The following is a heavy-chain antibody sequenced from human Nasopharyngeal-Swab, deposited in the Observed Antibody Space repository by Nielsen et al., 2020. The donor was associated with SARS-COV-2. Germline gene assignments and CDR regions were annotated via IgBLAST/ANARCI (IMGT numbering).Heavy chain of an antibody. D-gene: IGHD2-8*01. CDR1: GYTLTNYY. J-gene: IGHJ4*02. V-gene: IGHV1-46*01. CDR3: GRLQMVYAIVGDY. CDR2: INPSGGST. Sequence: ASVKVSCKASGYTLTNYYMHWVRQAPGQGLEWMGIINPSGGSTNYAQGFQGRVTMTRDTSTNSVYMELSSLRSEDTAVYYCGRLQMVYAIVGDYWGQGTLVTVSS.